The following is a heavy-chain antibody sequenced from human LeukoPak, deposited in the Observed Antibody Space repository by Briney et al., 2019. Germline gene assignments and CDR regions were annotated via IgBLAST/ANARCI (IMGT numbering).Heavy chain of an antibody. J-gene: IGHJ4*02. CDR1: GYTFTSYG. V-gene: IGHV1-18*01. Sequence: ASVKVSCKASGYTFTSYGISWVRQAPGQGLEWMGWISAYNGNTNYAQKLQGRVTMTTDTSTSTAYMELRSLRSDDTAVYYCARAHDYYDSSGFFDYWGQGTLVSVSS. CDR2: ISAYNGNT. D-gene: IGHD3-22*01. CDR3: ARAHDYYDSSGFFDY.